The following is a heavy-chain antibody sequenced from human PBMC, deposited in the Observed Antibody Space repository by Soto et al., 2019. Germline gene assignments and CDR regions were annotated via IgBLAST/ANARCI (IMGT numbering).Heavy chain of an antibody. CDR1: GYTFTSYG. J-gene: IGHJ5*02. D-gene: IGHD3-3*01. CDR2: ISAYNGNT. CDR3: ARDGVLRFLEWSSLFDP. Sequence: ASVKVSCKASGYTFTSYGISWVRQATGQGLEWMGWISAYNGNTNYAQKLQGRVTMTTDTSTSTAYMELRSLRSDDTAVYYCARDGVLRFLEWSSLFDPWGQGTLVTVSS. V-gene: IGHV1-18*01.